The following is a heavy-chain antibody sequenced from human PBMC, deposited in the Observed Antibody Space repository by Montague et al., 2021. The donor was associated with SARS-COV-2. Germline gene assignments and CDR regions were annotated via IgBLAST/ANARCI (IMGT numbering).Heavy chain of an antibody. CDR3: VAGGDSAKAGAY. D-gene: IGHD3-16*01. J-gene: IGHJ4*02. CDR2: INHSGST. Sequence: SETRSLTCAVYGGSFSGYYWSWIRQPPGKGLEWIGEINHSGSTKYKSSLRSRVTISADTSKKQFSLKMYSVTAADTATYFCVAGGDSAKAGAYWGQGTLVTVSS. CDR1: GGSFSGYY. V-gene: IGHV4-34*01.